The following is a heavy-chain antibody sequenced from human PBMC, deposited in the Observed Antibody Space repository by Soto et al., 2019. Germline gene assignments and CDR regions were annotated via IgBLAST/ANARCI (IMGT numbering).Heavy chain of an antibody. CDR1: GFTFSSYS. D-gene: IGHD3-9*01. Sequence: EVQLVESGGGLVQPGGSLRLSCAASGFTFSSYSMNWVRQAPGKGLEWVSYISSSSSTIYYADSVKGRFTISRDIAKNLLYMQMNSLRAEDTAVYYCARRATHLADYDILTGYYNTWRKEGLDVWGKGTTVTGSS. CDR3: ARRATHLADYDILTGYYNTWRKEGLDV. CDR2: ISSSSSTI. V-gene: IGHV3-48*01. J-gene: IGHJ6*04.